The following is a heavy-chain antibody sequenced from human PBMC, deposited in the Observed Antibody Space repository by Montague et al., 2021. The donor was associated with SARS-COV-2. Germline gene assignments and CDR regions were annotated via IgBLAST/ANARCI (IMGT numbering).Heavy chain of an antibody. CDR3: ANYCCSTNCGGY. CDR1: GGSISSESYF. J-gene: IGHJ4*02. CDR2: LYFSGST. D-gene: IGHD2-2*01. V-gene: IGHV4-39*01. Sequence: SETLSLTCTVSGGSISSESYFWVWFRQPPGKGLEWIGTLYFSGSTYYDPSLKSRVTISVDTSKNQFSLKLSSVTAADTAVYYCANYCCSTNCGGYWGQGTLVTVSS.